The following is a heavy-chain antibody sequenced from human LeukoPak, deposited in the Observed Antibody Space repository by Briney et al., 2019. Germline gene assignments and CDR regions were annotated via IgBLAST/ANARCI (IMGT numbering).Heavy chain of an antibody. Sequence: ASVKVSCKASGGTFSSYAISWVRQAPGQGLEWRGGIIPIFGTANYAQKFQGRVTITTDESTSTAYMELSSLRSEDTAVYYCVSRLGYSSSTSCYTEFDYWGQGTLVTVSS. CDR1: GGTFSSYA. CDR2: IIPIFGTA. D-gene: IGHD2-2*02. V-gene: IGHV1-69*05. CDR3: VSRLGYSSSTSCYTEFDY. J-gene: IGHJ4*02.